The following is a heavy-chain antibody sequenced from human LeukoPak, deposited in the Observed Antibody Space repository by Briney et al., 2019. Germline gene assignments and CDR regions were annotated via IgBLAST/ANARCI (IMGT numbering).Heavy chain of an antibody. CDR2: IYTSGST. CDR1: GGSISSGSYY. CDR3: ARSPSRGIPVVNWFDP. V-gene: IGHV4-61*02. J-gene: IGHJ5*02. Sequence: SETLSLTCTVSGGSISSGSYYWSWIRQPAGKGLEWIGRIYTSGSTNYNPSLKSRVTISVDTSKNQCSLKLSSVTAADTAVYYCARSPSRGIPVVNWFDPWGQGTLVTVSS. D-gene: IGHD2-15*01.